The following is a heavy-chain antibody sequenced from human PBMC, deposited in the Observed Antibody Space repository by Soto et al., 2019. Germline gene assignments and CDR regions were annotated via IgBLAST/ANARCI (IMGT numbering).Heavy chain of an antibody. CDR2: ISASGDST. CDR3: AKDLLQWLVVGHDAFDI. D-gene: IGHD6-19*01. J-gene: IGHJ3*02. V-gene: IGHV3-23*01. CDR1: GFTFTTYG. Sequence: EVQLLESGGGLVQPGGSLRLSCVASGFTFTTYGMNWVRQAPGKGLEWVSGISASGDSTFNADSVKGRFTISRDNSKNTLYLQMNSLRAEDTAVYYCAKDLLQWLVVGHDAFDIWGQATMVTVSS.